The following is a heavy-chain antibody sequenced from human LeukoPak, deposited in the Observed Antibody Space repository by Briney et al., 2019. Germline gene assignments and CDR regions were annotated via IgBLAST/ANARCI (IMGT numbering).Heavy chain of an antibody. V-gene: IGHV4-39*01. CDR2: IYYSGST. J-gene: IGHJ6*03. CDR1: GGSISSSSYY. Sequence: SETLSLTCTVSGGSISSSSYYWGWIRQPPGKGLEWIGSIYYSGSTYYNPSLKSRVTISVDTSKNQFSLKLSSVTAADTAVYYCARRASVRDYYMDVWGKGTTVTVSS. D-gene: IGHD3-10*01. CDR3: ARRASVRDYYMDV.